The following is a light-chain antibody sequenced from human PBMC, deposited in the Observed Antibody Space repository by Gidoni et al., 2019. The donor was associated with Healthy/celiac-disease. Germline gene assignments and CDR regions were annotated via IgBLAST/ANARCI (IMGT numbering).Light chain of an antibody. CDR3: QQYDNIPLT. Sequence: DIQLTQSPSSLSASVGDRVTITCQASHDISNYLNWYQQKPGKAPKLLIYDASNLETGVPSRFSGSGSGTDFTFTISSLQPEDIATYYCQQYDNIPLTFGGGTKVEIK. CDR1: HDISNY. CDR2: DAS. J-gene: IGKJ4*01. V-gene: IGKV1-33*01.